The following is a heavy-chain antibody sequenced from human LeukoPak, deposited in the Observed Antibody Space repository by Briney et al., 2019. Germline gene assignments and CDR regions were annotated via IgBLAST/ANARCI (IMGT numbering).Heavy chain of an antibody. V-gene: IGHV1-8*02. CDR1: GYTFTGYY. CDR3: ARDDSSSWYAEEHWFDP. CDR2: MNPNSGNT. Sequence: ASVKVSCKASGYTFTGYYMHWVRQAPGQGLEWMGWMNPNSGNTGYAQKFQGRVTMTRNTSISTAYMELSSLRSEDTAVYYCARDDSSSWYAEEHWFDPWGQGTLVTVSS. J-gene: IGHJ5*02. D-gene: IGHD6-13*01.